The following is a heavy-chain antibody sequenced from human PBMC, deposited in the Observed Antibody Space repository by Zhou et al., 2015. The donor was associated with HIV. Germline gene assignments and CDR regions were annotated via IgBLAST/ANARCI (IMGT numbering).Heavy chain of an antibody. CDR2: INAGNGNT. V-gene: IGHV1-3*05. CDR1: GFNLAEFA. D-gene: IGHD2-2*01. CDR3: ARGYCSSPTCGGDPFDV. J-gene: IGHJ3*01. Sequence: QVQLVQSGAEEKKPGASVKVSCEASGFNLAEFAIHWVRQAPGQRPEWMAWINAGNGNTKYSQTFQDRLTVTTDTPANTAFMDLSSLKSEDTAVYFCARGYCSSPTCGGDPFDVWGQGTMVTVSS.